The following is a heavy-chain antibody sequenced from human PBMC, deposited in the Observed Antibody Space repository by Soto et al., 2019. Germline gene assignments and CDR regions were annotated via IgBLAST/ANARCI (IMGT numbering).Heavy chain of an antibody. J-gene: IGHJ6*03. Sequence: EVQLVESGGGLVKPGGSLRLSCAASGFTFSGYSMNWVRHAPGKGLEWVSSISSSSSYIYYADSVKGRFTISRDNAKNSLYLQMKSLRAEDTAVYYCARGDGVGRPPYHYYYCMDVWGKGTTVTVSS. CDR1: GFTFSGYS. V-gene: IGHV3-21*01. CDR2: ISSSSSYI. CDR3: ARGDGVGRPPYHYYYCMDV. D-gene: IGHD3-3*01.